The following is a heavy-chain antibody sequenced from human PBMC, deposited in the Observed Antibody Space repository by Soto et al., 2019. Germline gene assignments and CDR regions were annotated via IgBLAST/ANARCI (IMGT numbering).Heavy chain of an antibody. D-gene: IGHD2-2*01. CDR2: ISGSGGST. J-gene: IGHJ4*02. V-gene: IGHV3-23*01. CDR3: AKDIWRGIVPAAKFDY. CDR1: GFTFSSYA. Sequence: GGSLRLSCAASGFTFSSYAMSWVRQAPGKGLEWVSAISGSGGSTYYADSVKGRFTISRDNSKNTLYLQMNSLRAEDTAVYYCAKDIWRGIVPAAKFDYWGQGTLVTVSS.